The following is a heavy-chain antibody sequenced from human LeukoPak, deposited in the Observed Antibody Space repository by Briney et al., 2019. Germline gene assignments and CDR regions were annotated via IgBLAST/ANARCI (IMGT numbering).Heavy chain of an antibody. CDR2: IQPADSQT. CDR3: ARRLRTGGFDI. CDR1: GYIFTTYW. Sequence: TPGESLKISCRGSGYIFTTYWIGWVRQMPGKGLEWMGLIQPADSQTRYNPSFQGQVTLSDDKSINTAYLQWSSLRPSDTAMYYCARRLRTGGFDIWGQGTEVTVSS. V-gene: IGHV5-51*01. D-gene: IGHD1-1*01. J-gene: IGHJ3*02.